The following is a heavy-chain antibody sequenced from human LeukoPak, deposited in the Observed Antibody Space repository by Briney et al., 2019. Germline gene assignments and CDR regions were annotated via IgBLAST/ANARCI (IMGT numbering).Heavy chain of an antibody. CDR1: GFTFTSSA. D-gene: IGHD1-26*01. CDR2: INPNSGGT. CDR3: ARGGESYYWLVVY. J-gene: IGHJ4*02. V-gene: IGHV1-2*06. Sequence: ASVKVSCKASGFTFTSSAMQWVRQDRGQRLGWMERINPNSGGTNYAQKFQGRVTMTRDTSISTAYMELSRLRSDDTAVYYCARGGESYYWLVVYWGRGTLVTVSS.